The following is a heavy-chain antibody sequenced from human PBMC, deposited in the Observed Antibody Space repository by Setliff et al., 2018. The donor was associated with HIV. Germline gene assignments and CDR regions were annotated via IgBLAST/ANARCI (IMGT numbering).Heavy chain of an antibody. CDR2: ISYDGSNK. CDR3: ASVAYSGYTYDSSGYPYYFDY. Sequence: GGSLRLSCAASGFTFSSYAMHWVRQAPGKGLEWVAVISYDGSNKYYAGSGKGRFTISRDNSKNTLYLQMNSLRAEDTAVYYCASVAYSGYTYDSSGYPYYFDYWGQGTLVTV. V-gene: IGHV3-30*04. CDR1: GFTFSSYA. D-gene: IGHD3-22*01. J-gene: IGHJ4*02.